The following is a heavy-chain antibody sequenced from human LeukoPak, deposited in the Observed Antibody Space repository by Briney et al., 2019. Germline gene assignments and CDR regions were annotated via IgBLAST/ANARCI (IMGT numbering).Heavy chain of an antibody. V-gene: IGHV3-9*01. J-gene: IGHJ6*02. Sequence: GGSLRLSCAVSGFTFDDYAMHWVRQAPGKGLEWVSGISWNSGSVGYAGSVKGRFTISRDNAKNSLYLQMNSLRAEDTALYYCAKDMGRVGATCGAWLYYYGMDVWGQGTTVTVSS. D-gene: IGHD1-26*01. CDR2: ISWNSGSV. CDR3: AKDMGRVGATCGAWLYYYGMDV. CDR1: GFTFDDYA.